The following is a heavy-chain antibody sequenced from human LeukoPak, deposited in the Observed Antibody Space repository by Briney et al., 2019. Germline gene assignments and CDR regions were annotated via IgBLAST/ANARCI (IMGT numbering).Heavy chain of an antibody. D-gene: IGHD3-10*01. V-gene: IGHV1-46*01. CDR1: GYTFTTYD. J-gene: IGHJ3*01. CDR3: ARIKWFGELSY. Sequence: ASVKVSCKASGYTFTTYDINWVRQAPGQGLEWMGIINPSGGSTSYAQKFQGRVTMTRDTSTSTVYMELSSLRSEDTAVYYCARIKWFGELSYWGQGTMVTVSS. CDR2: INPSGGST.